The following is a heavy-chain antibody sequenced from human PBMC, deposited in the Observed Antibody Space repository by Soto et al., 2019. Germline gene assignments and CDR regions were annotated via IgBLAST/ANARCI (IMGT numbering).Heavy chain of an antibody. CDR1: GYTFTGYY. Sequence: VKVSCKASGYTFTGYYMHWVRQAPGQGLEWMGWINPNSGGTNYAQKFQGWVTMTRDTSISTAYMELSRLRSDDTAVYYCARDLGYYDSSGYMFDPWGQGTLVTVSS. J-gene: IGHJ5*02. CDR2: INPNSGGT. V-gene: IGHV1-2*04. CDR3: ARDLGYYDSSGYMFDP. D-gene: IGHD3-22*01.